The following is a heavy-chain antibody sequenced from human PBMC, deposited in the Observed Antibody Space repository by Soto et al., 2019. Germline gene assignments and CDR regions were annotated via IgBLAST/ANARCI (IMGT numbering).Heavy chain of an antibody. CDR1: GFTFSSYA. CDR3: ARGPNGWFGYDY. Sequence: GGSLRLSCAASGFTFSSYAMSWVRQAPGKGLEWVSAISGSGGSTYYADTVKGRFTISRDNAKNTLYLQMDSLTAEDTAVYYCARGPNGWFGYDYWGQGTLVTVSS. J-gene: IGHJ4*02. D-gene: IGHD3-10*01. CDR2: ISGSGGST. V-gene: IGHV3-23*01.